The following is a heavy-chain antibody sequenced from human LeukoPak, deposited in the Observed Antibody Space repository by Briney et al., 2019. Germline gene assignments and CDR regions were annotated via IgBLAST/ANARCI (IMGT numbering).Heavy chain of an antibody. V-gene: IGHV1-69*13. D-gene: IGHD3-9*01. Sequence: GASVKVSCKASGGTFSSYAISWVRQAPGQGLEWMGGIIPIFGRTNYAQKFQGRVTITADESTSTAYLELSSLRSGDTAVYYCARSILTGITVNPFEYWGQGTLVTVSS. J-gene: IGHJ4*02. CDR3: ARSILTGITVNPFEY. CDR1: GGTFSSYA. CDR2: IIPIFGRT.